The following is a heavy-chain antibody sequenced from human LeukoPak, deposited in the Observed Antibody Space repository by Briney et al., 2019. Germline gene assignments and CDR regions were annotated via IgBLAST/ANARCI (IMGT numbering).Heavy chain of an antibody. V-gene: IGHV1-46*01. CDR3: VYMVPAATILGGDWFDP. D-gene: IGHD2-2*01. J-gene: IGHJ5*02. CDR2: INPSGGST. CDR1: GYTFTSYY. Sequence: GASVKVSCKASGYTFTSYYMHWVRQAPGQGLEWMGIINPSGGSTSYAQKFQGRVTMTRDTSTSTVYMELSSLRSEDTAVYYCVYMVPAATILGGDWFDPWGQGTLVTVSS.